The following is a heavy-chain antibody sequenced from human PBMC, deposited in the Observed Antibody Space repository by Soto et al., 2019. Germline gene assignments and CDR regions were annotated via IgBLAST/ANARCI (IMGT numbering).Heavy chain of an antibody. CDR1: GYTLTGYY. CDR3: ARGGPTVYFDY. V-gene: IGHV1-2*02. D-gene: IGHD3-16*01. J-gene: IGHJ4*02. Sequence: ASVKVSCKASGYTLTGYYMHWVRQVPGQGLEWMGWIIPSSGATGYAQKFQGRVTMTRDTSISTVYMELSSLRSDDTAVYYCARGGPTVYFDYWGQGTLVTVPQ. CDR2: IIPSSGAT.